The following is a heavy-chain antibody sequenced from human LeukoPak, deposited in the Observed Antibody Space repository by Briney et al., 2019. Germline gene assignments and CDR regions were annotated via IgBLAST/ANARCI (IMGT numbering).Heavy chain of an antibody. CDR3: ARDGGAAAGRPFDY. V-gene: IGHV3-30-3*01. J-gene: IGHJ4*02. D-gene: IGHD6-13*01. Sequence: SLRLSCAASGFTFSSYAMHWVRQAPGKGLEWVAVISYDGSNKYYADSVKGRFTISRDSSKNTLYLQMNSLRAEDTAVYYCARDGGAAAGRPFDYWGQGTLVTVSS. CDR1: GFTFSSYA. CDR2: ISYDGSNK.